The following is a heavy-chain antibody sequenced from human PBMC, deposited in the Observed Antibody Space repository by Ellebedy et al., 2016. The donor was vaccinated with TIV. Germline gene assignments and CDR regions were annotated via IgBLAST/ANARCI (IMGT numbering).Heavy chain of an antibody. Sequence: GESLKISCTASGFTFTNAWMTWVRQAPGKGLEWVGRVKSKSSGGTTDYAAALKGRFTVSSDDSKNMVYLQMNSLRTEDTAVYYCLRGHCETLGCHWDDAFDVWGQGTLVTVSS. J-gene: IGHJ3*01. D-gene: IGHD7-27*01. CDR3: LRGHCETLGCHWDDAFDV. CDR1: GFTFTNAW. V-gene: IGHV3-15*01. CDR2: VKSKSSGGTT.